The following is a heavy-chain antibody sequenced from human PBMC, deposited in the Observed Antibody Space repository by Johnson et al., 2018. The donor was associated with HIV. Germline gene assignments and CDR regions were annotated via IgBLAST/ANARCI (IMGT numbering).Heavy chain of an antibody. Sequence: VQLVESGGGLIQPGGSLRLSCAASGFTFSDYAMHWVRQAPGKGPECVAVISYDGSNKYYEDAVKGRFTISRDNSKNTLYLQMNSLRVEDTAIYYCARAQILPDDVFNLWGQGIQVTVSS. V-gene: IGHV3-30*04. D-gene: IGHD2-2*01. CDR1: GFTFSDYA. CDR3: ARAQILPDDVFNL. J-gene: IGHJ3*01. CDR2: ISYDGSNK.